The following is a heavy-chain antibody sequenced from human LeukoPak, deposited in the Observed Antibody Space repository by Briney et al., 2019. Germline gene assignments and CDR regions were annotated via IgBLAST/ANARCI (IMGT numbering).Heavy chain of an antibody. D-gene: IGHD2-15*01. Sequence: GGSLRLSCAASGFTFSSSAMSWVRQAPGKGLEWVSAISNNGGYTYYADSVQGRFTISRDNSKSTLCLQMNSLRAEDTAVYYCAKQLGYCSDGSCYFPYWGQGTLVTVS. V-gene: IGHV3-23*01. J-gene: IGHJ4*02. CDR2: ISNNGGYT. CDR1: GFTFSSSA. CDR3: AKQLGYCSDGSCYFPY.